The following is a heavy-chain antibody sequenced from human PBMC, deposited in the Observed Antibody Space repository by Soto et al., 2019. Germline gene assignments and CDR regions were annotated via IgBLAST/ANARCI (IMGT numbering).Heavy chain of an antibody. V-gene: IGHV5-51*01. Sequence: PGESLKISCKGSGYSFTSYWIGWVRQMPGKGLEWMGIIYPGDSDTRYSPSFQGQVTISADKSISTAYLQWSSLKASDTAMYYCARLDSSGYHMESYNWFDAWGQGTLVTVSS. CDR1: GYSFTSYW. J-gene: IGHJ5*02. CDR2: IYPGDSDT. D-gene: IGHD3-22*01. CDR3: ARLDSSGYHMESYNWFDA.